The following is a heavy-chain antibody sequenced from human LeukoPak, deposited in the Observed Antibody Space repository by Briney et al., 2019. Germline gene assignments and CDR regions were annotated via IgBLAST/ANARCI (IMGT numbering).Heavy chain of an antibody. J-gene: IGHJ3*02. D-gene: IGHD2-15*01. Sequence: TGRSLRLSCAASGFTFSSYAMHWVRQAPGKGLEWVAVISYDGSNKYYADSVKGRFTISRDNSKNTLYLQMNSLRAEDTAVYYCARVIGWVAAYSGDGAFDIWGQGTMVTVSS. V-gene: IGHV3-30*04. CDR1: GFTFSSYA. CDR2: ISYDGSNK. CDR3: ARVIGWVAAYSGDGAFDI.